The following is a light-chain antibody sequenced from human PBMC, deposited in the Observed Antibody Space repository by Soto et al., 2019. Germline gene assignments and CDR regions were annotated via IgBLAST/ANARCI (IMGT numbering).Light chain of an antibody. CDR3: GSITRSSTSV. CDR1: SSDVGGSKL. V-gene: IGLV2-14*02. J-gene: IGLJ1*01. Sequence: QSALTQPASVSGSPGQSITISCTGTSSDVGGSKLVSWYHHHPGKAPKLIIYDVTKRPSGVSNRFSGSKSGNTASLTISGIQAEDEGDYYCGSITRSSTSVFGTGTKVTVL. CDR2: DVT.